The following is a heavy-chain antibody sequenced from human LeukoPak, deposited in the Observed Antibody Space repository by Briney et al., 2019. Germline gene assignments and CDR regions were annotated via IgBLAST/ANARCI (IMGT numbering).Heavy chain of an antibody. CDR2: IKPDGSGK. J-gene: IGHJ4*02. CDR1: GFSFSSYW. CDR3: SSQPAAIDLDF. V-gene: IGHV3-7*01. Sequence: GGSLRLSCAASGFSFSSYWMTWVRQVPGKGLEWVANIKPDGSGKHYVDSVKGRFTISRDNAKSSLYLQMDSLRVEDTAVYYCSSQPAAIDLDFWGQGALVTVSS. D-gene: IGHD5-24*01.